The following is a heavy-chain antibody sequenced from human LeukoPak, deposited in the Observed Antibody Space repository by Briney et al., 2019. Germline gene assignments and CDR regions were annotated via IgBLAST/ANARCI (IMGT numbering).Heavy chain of an antibody. CDR3: APSGGPNYYDSSGSETFDY. J-gene: IGHJ4*02. V-gene: IGHV3-23*01. CDR1: GFTFSSHA. Sequence: PGGSLRLSGPASGFTFSSHAMGWVRQAQGRGLEWVWAISGSGDSTYHADSVKGRFTISRDNSKNTLYLQMNSLRAEDTAVYYCAPSGGPNYYDSSGSETFDYWGQGTLVTVSS. D-gene: IGHD3-22*01. CDR2: ISGSGDST.